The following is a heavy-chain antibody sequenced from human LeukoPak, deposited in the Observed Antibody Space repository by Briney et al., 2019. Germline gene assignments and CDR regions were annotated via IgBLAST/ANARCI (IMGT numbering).Heavy chain of an antibody. D-gene: IGHD2-21*02. CDR3: VRGTGWVVTPRYLQH. CDR2: ISYDGNNK. Sequence: GGSLRLSCVPSGFTFSSYAMNWVRQAPGKGLEWVAVISYDGNNKYYVDSVKGRFTISRDNSKNTLYLQMNSLRVEDTAVYYCVRGTGWVVTPRYLQHWGQGTLVTVSS. CDR1: GFTFSSYA. V-gene: IGHV3-30-3*01. J-gene: IGHJ1*01.